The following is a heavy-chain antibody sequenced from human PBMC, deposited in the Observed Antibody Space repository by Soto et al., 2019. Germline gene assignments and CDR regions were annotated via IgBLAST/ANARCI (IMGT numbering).Heavy chain of an antibody. J-gene: IGHJ4*02. CDR3: ARGFRDY. CDR1: GFTFSDYW. V-gene: IGHV3-74*01. CDR2: IKGDGSST. Sequence: EVQLVESGGGLVQPGGYLRLYCAASGFTFSDYWMQWIRQAPGKGLVWVSRIKGDGSSTSYADSVKGRFTISRDNAKNTLYLQMNSLRDDDTAVYYCARGFRDYWGQGTLVPVSS.